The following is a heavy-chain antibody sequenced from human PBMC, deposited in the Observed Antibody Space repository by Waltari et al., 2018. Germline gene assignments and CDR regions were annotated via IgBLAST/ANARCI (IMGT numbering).Heavy chain of an antibody. CDR3: ARGGVPDAYGSGSYYRNWFEP. CDR1: GGSFRGYP. J-gene: IGHJ5*02. CDR2: IHYGTT. D-gene: IGHD3-10*01. V-gene: IGHV4-34*01. Sequence: QVQLKEWGAGTLKPSETLSLTCAVYGGSFRGYPWSWIRQSPGKGLEWIGEIHYGTTNYNPSLKSRVIISADTSKNQFSLRLTSVTAADTAVYYCARGGVPDAYGSGSYYRNWFEPWGQGTLVTVSS.